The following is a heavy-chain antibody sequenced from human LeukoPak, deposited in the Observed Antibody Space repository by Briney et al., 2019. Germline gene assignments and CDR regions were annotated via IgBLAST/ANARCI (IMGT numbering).Heavy chain of an antibody. CDR1: GYTFTSYD. CDR2: MNPNSGNT. J-gene: IGHJ4*02. D-gene: IGHD2-2*01. Sequence: ASVKVSCRASGYTFTSYDINWVRQATGQGLEWMGWMNPNSGNTGYAQKFQGRVTMTRDTSISTAYMELSRLRSDDTAVYYCARVGGSSTSGLDYWGQGTLVTVSS. V-gene: IGHV1-8*01. CDR3: ARVGGSSTSGLDY.